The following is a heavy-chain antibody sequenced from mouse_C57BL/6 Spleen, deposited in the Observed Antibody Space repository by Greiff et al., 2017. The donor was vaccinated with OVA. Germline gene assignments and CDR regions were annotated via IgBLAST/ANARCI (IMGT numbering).Heavy chain of an antibody. Sequence: VQLQQSGAELVKPGASVKLSCTASGFNIKDYYMHWVKQRTEQGLEWIRRIDPEDGETKYAPKFQGKATITADTSSNTAYLQLSSLTSEDTAVYYCARITTVDWYFDVWGTGTTVTVSS. CDR3: ARITTVDWYFDV. CDR2: IDPEDGET. J-gene: IGHJ1*03. D-gene: IGHD1-1*01. V-gene: IGHV14-2*01. CDR1: GFNIKDYY.